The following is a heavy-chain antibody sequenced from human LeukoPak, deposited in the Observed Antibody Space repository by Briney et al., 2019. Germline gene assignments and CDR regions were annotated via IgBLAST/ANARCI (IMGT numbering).Heavy chain of an antibody. CDR1: GFTFSSYE. J-gene: IGHJ4*02. D-gene: IGHD3-22*01. Sequence: GGSLRLSCAASGFTFSSYEMNWVRQAPGKGLEWVSYISSSGSTIYYADSVKGRFTISRDNARNSLSLQMNSLRAEDTAFYYCAKDRDSSGFAPYFDYWGQGILVTVSS. V-gene: IGHV3-48*03. CDR3: AKDRDSSGFAPYFDY. CDR2: ISSSGSTI.